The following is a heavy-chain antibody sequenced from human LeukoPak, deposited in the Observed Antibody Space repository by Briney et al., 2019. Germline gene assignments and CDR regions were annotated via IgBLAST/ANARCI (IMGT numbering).Heavy chain of an antibody. V-gene: IGHV3-30-3*01. Sequence: PGGSLRLSCAASGFTFSSYAMHWVRHAPGKGLEGVAVISYDGSNKYYADSVKGRFTISRDNSKNTLYLQMNSLRAEDTAVYYCADSSGWLTDLDYWGQGTLVTVSS. CDR1: GFTFSSYA. D-gene: IGHD6-19*01. CDR2: ISYDGSNK. CDR3: ADSSGWLTDLDY. J-gene: IGHJ4*02.